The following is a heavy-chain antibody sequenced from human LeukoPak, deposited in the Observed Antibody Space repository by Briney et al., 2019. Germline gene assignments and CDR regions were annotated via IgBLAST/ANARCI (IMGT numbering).Heavy chain of an antibody. Sequence: ASVKVSCKASGYTFTTSYINWVRQAPGQGLEWMGWVSAYNGKTSYALRFQGRVTMTTDSSTSTAYMDLASLRSDDTAVYYCARGGTFYPSIDYWGQGTLVTVSS. V-gene: IGHV1-18*01. CDR2: VSAYNGKT. CDR3: ARGGTFYPSIDY. D-gene: IGHD1-26*01. CDR1: GYTFTTSY. J-gene: IGHJ4*02.